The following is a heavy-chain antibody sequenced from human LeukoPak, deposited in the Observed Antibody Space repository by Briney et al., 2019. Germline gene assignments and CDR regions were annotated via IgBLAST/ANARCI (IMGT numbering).Heavy chain of an antibody. J-gene: IGHJ4*02. CDR3: ARDERGAFDY. Sequence: GGSLRLSCAASGFTFSSYDMNWVRQAPGKGLEWVSYISSSGSTIYYADSVKGRFTISRDNAKNSLYLQMNSLRAEDTAVYYCARDERGAFDYWGQGTLVTVSS. CDR1: GFTFSSYD. D-gene: IGHD1-1*01. CDR2: ISSSGSTI. V-gene: IGHV3-48*03.